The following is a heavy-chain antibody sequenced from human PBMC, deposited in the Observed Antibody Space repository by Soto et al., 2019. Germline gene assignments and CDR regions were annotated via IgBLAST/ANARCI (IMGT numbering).Heavy chain of an antibody. CDR3: ARDLSNYCSSTSCYYDAFDI. D-gene: IGHD2-2*01. CDR1: GFTFSSYS. J-gene: IGHJ3*02. V-gene: IGHV3-48*01. CDR2: ISSSSSTI. Sequence: EVQLVESGGGLVQPGGSLRLSCAASGFTFSSYSMNWVRQAPGKGLEWVSYISSSSSTIYYADSVKGRFTISRDNAKNSLYLQRNSLRAEDTAVYYCARDLSNYCSSTSCYYDAFDIWVHGTMVTVSS.